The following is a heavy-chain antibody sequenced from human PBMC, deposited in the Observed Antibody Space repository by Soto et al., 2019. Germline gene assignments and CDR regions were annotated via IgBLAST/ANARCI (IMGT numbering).Heavy chain of an antibody. CDR3: ARSHSSSGYYYSI. V-gene: IGHV3-33*01. D-gene: IGHD3-22*01. CDR1: GFTFSSYG. J-gene: IGHJ3*02. CDR2: IWYDGSNK. Sequence: GGSLRLSCAASGFTFSSYGMHWVRQAPGKGLEWVAVIWYDGSNKYYADSVKGRFTISRDNSKNTLYLQMNSLRAEDTAVYYCARSHSSSGYYYSIWGQGTMVTVSS.